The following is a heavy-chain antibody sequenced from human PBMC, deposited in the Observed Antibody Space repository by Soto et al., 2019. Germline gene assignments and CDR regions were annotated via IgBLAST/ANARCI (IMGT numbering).Heavy chain of an antibody. CDR2: IYYSGST. J-gene: IGHJ4*02. CDR1: GGSISSSSYY. D-gene: IGHD3-10*01. Sequence: QLQLQESGPGLVKPSETLSLTCTVSGGSISSSSYYWGWIRQPPGKGLEWIGSIYYSGSTYYNPSLKSRVTISVDTSKNQFSLKLSSVTAADTAVYYCARQEARGSGMDLNYFDYWGQGTLVTVSS. V-gene: IGHV4-39*01. CDR3: ARQEARGSGMDLNYFDY.